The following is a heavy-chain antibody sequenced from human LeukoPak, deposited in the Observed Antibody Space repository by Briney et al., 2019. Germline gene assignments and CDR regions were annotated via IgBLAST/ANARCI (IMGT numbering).Heavy chain of an antibody. CDR3: AREYSSGWYHYGMDV. Sequence: GGSLRLSCAASGFTFSSYSMNWVRQAPGKGLEWVSSISSSSSYIYYADSVKGRFTISRDNAKNSLYLQMNSLRAEDTAVYYCAREYSSGWYHYGMDVWGQGTTVTVSS. CDR2: ISSSSSYI. V-gene: IGHV3-21*01. J-gene: IGHJ6*02. D-gene: IGHD6-19*01. CDR1: GFTFSSYS.